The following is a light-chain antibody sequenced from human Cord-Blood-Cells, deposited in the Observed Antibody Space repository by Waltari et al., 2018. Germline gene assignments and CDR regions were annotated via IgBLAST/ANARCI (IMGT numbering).Light chain of an antibody. CDR1: SSDVGSYNL. V-gene: IGLV2-23*03. CDR2: EGS. Sequence: QSALTQPASVSGSPGPSITISCTGTSSDVGSYNLVSWDQQHPGKAPKLMIYEGSKRPSGVSNRVSGSKSGNTASLTISGLQAEDEADYYCCSYAGSSTFLFGGGTKLTVL. CDR3: CSYAGSSTFL. J-gene: IGLJ2*01.